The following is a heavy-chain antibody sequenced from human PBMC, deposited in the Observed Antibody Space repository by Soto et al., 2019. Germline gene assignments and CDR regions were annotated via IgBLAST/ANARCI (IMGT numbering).Heavy chain of an antibody. J-gene: IGHJ4*02. CDR3: ARDSGIQLWRYYFDY. D-gene: IGHD5-18*01. V-gene: IGHV4-59*01. CDR2: VYYSGST. Sequence: SETMSITCTVCGGSISIYYCSWIWQPPGKGLEWIGYVYYSGSTNYNPSLKSRVTISVDTSKNQFSLKLSSVTAADTAVYYCARDSGIQLWRYYFDYWGQGTLVTVSS. CDR1: GGSISIYY.